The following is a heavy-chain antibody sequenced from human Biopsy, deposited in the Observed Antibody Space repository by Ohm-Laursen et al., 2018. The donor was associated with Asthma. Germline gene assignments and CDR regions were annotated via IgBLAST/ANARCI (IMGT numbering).Heavy chain of an antibody. Sequence: SLSLSCAASGFTFSDSYMSWIRQAPGKGLEWISYIGSTRLYTNTADSVKGRFSISKDNAKNSLYLHMNSLRVEDTAVYYCARHLSPGYHHYAMDVWGQGTTVTVSS. J-gene: IGHJ6*02. CDR3: ARHLSPGYHHYAMDV. V-gene: IGHV3-11*06. CDR1: GFTFSDSY. CDR2: IGSTRLYT. D-gene: IGHD3-16*02.